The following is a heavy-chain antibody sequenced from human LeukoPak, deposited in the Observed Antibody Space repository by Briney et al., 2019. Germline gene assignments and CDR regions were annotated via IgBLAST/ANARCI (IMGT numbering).Heavy chain of an antibody. J-gene: IGHJ4*01. CDR1: GFTFSSYW. D-gene: IGHD2-8*02. CDR2: IKSDGSST. V-gene: IGHV3-74*01. Sequence: PGGSLRLSCAASGFTFSSYWMHWVRQAPGKGLMWVSRIKSDGSSTSYADSVKGRFTISRDNAKNTLYLQMNSPRAEDTAVYYCARDQLYCTGGTCYFDYWGQGTLVTVSS. CDR3: ARDQLYCTGGTCYFDY.